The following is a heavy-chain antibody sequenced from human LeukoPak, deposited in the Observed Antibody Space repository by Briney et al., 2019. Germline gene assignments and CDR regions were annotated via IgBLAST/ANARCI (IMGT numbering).Heavy chain of an antibody. Sequence: GGSLRLSCAASGFTFSSYAMSWVRQAPGKGLEWVSAISGSGGSTYYADSVKGRFTISRDNSKNTLYLQMNSLRAEDTAVYYCARTFPDDGYSGSHSDYWGQGTLVTVSS. CDR1: GFTFSSYA. J-gene: IGHJ4*02. D-gene: IGHD5-12*01. V-gene: IGHV3-23*01. CDR3: ARTFPDDGYSGSHSDY. CDR2: ISGSGGST.